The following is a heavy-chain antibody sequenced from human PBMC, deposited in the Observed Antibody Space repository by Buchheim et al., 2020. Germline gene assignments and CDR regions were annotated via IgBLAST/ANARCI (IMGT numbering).Heavy chain of an antibody. V-gene: IGHV4-59*12. CDR2: IYYSGST. CDR3: ARDRSGPEYSSSGGWFDP. Sequence: QVQLQESGPGLVKPSETLSLTCTVSGGSISSYYWSWIRQPPGKGLEWIGYIYYSGSTNYNPSLKSRVTISVDTSKNQFSLKLSSVTATDTAVYYCARDRSGPEYSSSGGWFDPWGQGTL. J-gene: IGHJ5*02. D-gene: IGHD6-6*01. CDR1: GGSISSYY.